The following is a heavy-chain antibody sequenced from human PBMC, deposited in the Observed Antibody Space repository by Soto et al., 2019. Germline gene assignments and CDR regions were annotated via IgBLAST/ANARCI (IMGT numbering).Heavy chain of an antibody. Sequence: EVQLMQSGAEVKKPGESLKISCTGSGYDFTNYWIGWGRQMPGKGLEWMGIISPGDSDSRYSPSFQGQVTLSADKSISTAYPQWSSLEASDTAMYYCARAAHPTHMDVWGQGTTVTVSS. CDR1: GYDFTNYW. D-gene: IGHD6-25*01. CDR3: ARAAHPTHMDV. J-gene: IGHJ6*02. CDR2: ISPGDSDS. V-gene: IGHV5-51*01.